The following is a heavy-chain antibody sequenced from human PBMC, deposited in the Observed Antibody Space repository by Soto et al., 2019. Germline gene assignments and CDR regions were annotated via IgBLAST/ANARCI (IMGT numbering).Heavy chain of an antibody. CDR1: GGTFTNYA. CDR3: RSWLKEGRIGANYYYGMDV. CDR2: IIPIFGTA. D-gene: IGHD3-10*01. Sequence: VQLVQSGAEVKKPGSSVKVSCKASGGTFTNYAFSWVRQAPGQGLEWLGGIIPIFGTADYAQKFQGRVTNNADEPKSTVNMELSRQKSDDTAVYYCRSWLKEGRIGANYYYGMDVWGQGTTVTISS. V-gene: IGHV1-69*13. J-gene: IGHJ6*02.